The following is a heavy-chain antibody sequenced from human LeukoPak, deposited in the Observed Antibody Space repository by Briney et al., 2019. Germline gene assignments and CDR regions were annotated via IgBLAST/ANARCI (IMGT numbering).Heavy chain of an antibody. V-gene: IGHV3-64*04. CDR2: ISSNGVTT. CDR1: GFTFSTYA. CDR3: ARALHLWFGMDEGWFDP. D-gene: IGHD3-10*01. Sequence: GGSLRLSCSASGFTFSTYAMHWVRQAPGEGLEYVSAISSNGVTTYYADSVKGRFTISRDNSKNTLYLQMNSLRAEDTAVYYCARALHLWFGMDEGWFDPWGQGTLVTVSS. J-gene: IGHJ5*02.